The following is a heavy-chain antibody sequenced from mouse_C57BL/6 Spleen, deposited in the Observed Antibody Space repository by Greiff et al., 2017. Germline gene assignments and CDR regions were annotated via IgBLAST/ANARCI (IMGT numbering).Heavy chain of an antibody. CDR3: ARSYDYDVGWYFEV. V-gene: IGHV1-26*01. J-gene: IGHJ1*03. CDR2: ISPNNGGT. Sequence: EVQLQQSGPELVKPGASVKISCKASGYTFTDYYMNWVKQSHGKSLEWIGDISPNNGGTSYNQKFKGKATLTVDKSSSTAYLELRSLTSEDSAIYYCARSYDYDVGWYFEVWGTGTTVTGSS. D-gene: IGHD2-4*01. CDR1: GYTFTDYY.